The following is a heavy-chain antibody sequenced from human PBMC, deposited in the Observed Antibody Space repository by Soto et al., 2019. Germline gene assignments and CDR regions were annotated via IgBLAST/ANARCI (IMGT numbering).Heavy chain of an antibody. Sequence: GGSLRLSCAASGFTFSSYWMSWVRQAPGKGLEWVANIKQDGSEKYYVDSVKGRFTISRDNAKNSLYLQMNSLRAEDTAVYYCARDLNPGLWFGRRYDAFDIWGQGTMVTVSS. CDR2: IKQDGSEK. J-gene: IGHJ3*02. V-gene: IGHV3-7*04. CDR3: ARDLNPGLWFGRRYDAFDI. CDR1: GFTFSSYW. D-gene: IGHD3-10*01.